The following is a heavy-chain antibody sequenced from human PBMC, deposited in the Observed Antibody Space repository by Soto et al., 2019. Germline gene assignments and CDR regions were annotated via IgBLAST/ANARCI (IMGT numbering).Heavy chain of an antibody. Sequence: SETLSLTCAVYGGSFSGYYWGWIRQPPGKGLEWIGEINHSGSTNYNPSLKSRVTISVDTSKNQFSLMLSSVTAADTAVYYCASVRTSYYYYYYMDVWGKGTTVTVSS. CDR2: INHSGST. CDR3: ASVRTSYYYYYYMDV. CDR1: GGSFSGYY. V-gene: IGHV4-34*01. J-gene: IGHJ6*03.